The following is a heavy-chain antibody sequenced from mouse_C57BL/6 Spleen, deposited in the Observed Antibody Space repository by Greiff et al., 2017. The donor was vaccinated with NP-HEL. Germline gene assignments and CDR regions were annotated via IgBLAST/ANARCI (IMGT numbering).Heavy chain of an antibody. D-gene: IGHD3-2*02. CDR2: IDPSDSET. CDR1: GYTFTSYW. Sequence: QVQLQQPGAELVRPGSSVKLSCKASGYTFTSYWMHWVKQRPIQGLEWIGNIDPSDSETHYNQKFKDKATLTVDKSSSTAYMQLSSLTAEDAAVYYCARGAQARGCDYWGQGTTLTVSS. J-gene: IGHJ2*01. V-gene: IGHV1-52*01. CDR3: ARGAQARGCDY.